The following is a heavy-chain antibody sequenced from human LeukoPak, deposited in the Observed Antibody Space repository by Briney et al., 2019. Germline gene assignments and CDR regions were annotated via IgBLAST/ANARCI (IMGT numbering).Heavy chain of an antibody. CDR2: TIPIFGTA. CDR1: GGTFSSYA. V-gene: IGHV1-69*01. Sequence: SVKVSCKASGGTFSSYAISWVRQAPGQGLEWMGGTIPIFGTANYAQKFQGGVTIIEDESTSTAYMELSSLRSEDTAVYYCARDLGIQLWPDDAFDIWGQGTMVTVSS. J-gene: IGHJ3*02. D-gene: IGHD5-18*01. CDR3: ARDLGIQLWPDDAFDI.